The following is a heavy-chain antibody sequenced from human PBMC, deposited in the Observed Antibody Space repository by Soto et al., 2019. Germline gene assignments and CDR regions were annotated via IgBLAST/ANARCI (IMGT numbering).Heavy chain of an antibody. V-gene: IGHV3-15*01. Sequence: GGSLRLSCAASGFTFSSYAMSWVRQAPGKGLEWVGRIKSKTDGGTTDYTAPVKGRFTISRDDSKNTLYLQMNSLKTEDTAVYYCTTDGDGYHYYYYGMDVWGQGTTVTVSS. D-gene: IGHD5-18*01. CDR2: IKSKTDGGTT. CDR3: TTDGDGYHYYYYGMDV. CDR1: GFTFSSYA. J-gene: IGHJ6*02.